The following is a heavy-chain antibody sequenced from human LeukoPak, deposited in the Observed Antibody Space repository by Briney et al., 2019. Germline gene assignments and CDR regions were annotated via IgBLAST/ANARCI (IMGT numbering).Heavy chain of an antibody. CDR3: ARDWAVYCSGGSCYSFNY. V-gene: IGHV3-7*01. J-gene: IGHJ4*02. Sequence: GGSLRLSCAASGFTFSSYWMSWVRQAPGKGLEWVANIKQDGSEKYYVDSVKGRFTISRDNAKNSLYLQMNSLRAEDTAVYYCARDWAVYCSGGSCYSFNYWGQGTLVTASS. CDR2: IKQDGSEK. CDR1: GFTFSSYW. D-gene: IGHD2-15*01.